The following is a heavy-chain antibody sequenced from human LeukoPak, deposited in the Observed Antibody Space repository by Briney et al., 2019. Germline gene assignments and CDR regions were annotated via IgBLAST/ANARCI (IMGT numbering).Heavy chain of an antibody. CDR1: GYTFTGYY. CDR2: INPNSGGT. V-gene: IGHV1-2*02. Sequence: GASVKVSCKASGYTFTGYYMHWVRQAPGQGLEWMGWINPNSGGTNYAQKFQGRVTMTRETSISRAYMELSRLISDDTAVYYCARLIPPDGDYSFWFDPWGQGTLVTVSS. CDR3: ARLIPPDGDYSFWFDP. D-gene: IGHD4-17*01. J-gene: IGHJ5*02.